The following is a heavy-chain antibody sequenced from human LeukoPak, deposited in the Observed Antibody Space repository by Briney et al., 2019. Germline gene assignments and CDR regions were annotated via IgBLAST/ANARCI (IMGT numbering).Heavy chain of an antibody. CDR2: IYPGDSDT. CDR3: ARTAMLYYYMDV. D-gene: IGHD5-18*01. V-gene: IGHV5-51*01. J-gene: IGHJ6*03. CDR1: GYSFSNYW. Sequence: GESLKISCKGSGYSFSNYWIAWVRQMPGKGLEWMGIIYPGDSDTKYSPSFKGQVTISADKSISTAYLQWSSLKASDTAMYYCARTAMLYYYMDVWGKGTTVTISS.